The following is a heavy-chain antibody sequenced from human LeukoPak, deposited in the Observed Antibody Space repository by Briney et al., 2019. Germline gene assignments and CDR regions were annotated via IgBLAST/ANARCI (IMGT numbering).Heavy chain of an antibody. D-gene: IGHD2-2*01. V-gene: IGHV4-39*07. CDR3: ARDVSNYADY. Sequence: SETLSLTCTVSSGSISSSSYYWGWIRQPPGKGLEWIGSIYYSGSTYYNPSLKSRVTISVDTSKNQFSLKLSSVTAADTAVYYCARDVSNYADYWGQGTLVTVSS. CDR2: IYYSGST. CDR1: SGSISSSSYY. J-gene: IGHJ4*02.